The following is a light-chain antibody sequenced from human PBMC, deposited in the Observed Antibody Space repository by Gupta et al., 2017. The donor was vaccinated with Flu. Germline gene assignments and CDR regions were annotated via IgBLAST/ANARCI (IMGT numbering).Light chain of an antibody. V-gene: IGLV3-25*01. J-gene: IGLJ3*02. CDR2: SDR. CDR1: GLPKQY. CDR3: QSEDSSRPYLV. Sequence: GQTGRINCYGDGLPKQYAYWYQQKTGKAPVVVIFSDRERPSGITERLSGSSSGNTATFTIRGVKAEEEADYYWQSEDSSRPYLVFGGGTKLTVL.